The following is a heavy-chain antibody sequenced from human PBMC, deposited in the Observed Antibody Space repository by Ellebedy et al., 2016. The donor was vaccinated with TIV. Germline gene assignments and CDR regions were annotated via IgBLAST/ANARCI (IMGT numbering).Heavy chain of an antibody. J-gene: IGHJ4*02. CDR2: IKSKTDGGAA. CDR1: GFTFSNAW. Sequence: GGSLRLSCAASGFTFSNAWMNWVRQAPGKGLEWVGRIKSKTDGGAADYAAPVKGRFTISRDDSKNALYLQMNSLKTEDTAVYFCTTVYRYNYGSVWGQGTLVTVSS. CDR3: TTVYRYNYGSV. V-gene: IGHV3-15*01. D-gene: IGHD5-18*01.